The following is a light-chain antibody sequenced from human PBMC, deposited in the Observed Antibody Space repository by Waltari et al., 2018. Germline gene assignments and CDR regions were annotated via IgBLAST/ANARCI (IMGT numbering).Light chain of an antibody. V-gene: IGLV2-8*01. Sequence: QSALTQPPSASGSPGQYAPIPCTRTSRDVGNYNFVSWYQQHPGKAPKVIIYKVTKRSSGVPDRFSGSKSGNTASLTVSGLQAEDEADYYCSSFAGRWVFGGGTKLTVL. CDR3: SSFAGRWV. CDR1: SRDVGNYNF. CDR2: KVT. J-gene: IGLJ3*02.